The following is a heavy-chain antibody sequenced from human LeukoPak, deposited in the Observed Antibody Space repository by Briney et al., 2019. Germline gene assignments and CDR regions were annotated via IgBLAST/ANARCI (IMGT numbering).Heavy chain of an antibody. CDR3: ARQWYSSES. J-gene: IGHJ4*02. D-gene: IGHD6-25*01. V-gene: IGHV4-34*01. CDR2: INHSGGT. Sequence: PSETLSLTCAVYGGSFSGYYWSWIRQPPGKGLEWIGEINHSGGTNYNPSLKSRVTISVDTSKNQLSLKLSSVTAADTAVYYCARQWYSSESWGQGTLVTVSS. CDR1: GGSFSGYY.